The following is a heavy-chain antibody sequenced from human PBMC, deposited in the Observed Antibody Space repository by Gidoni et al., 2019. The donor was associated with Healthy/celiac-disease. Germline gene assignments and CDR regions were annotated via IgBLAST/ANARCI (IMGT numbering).Heavy chain of an antibody. J-gene: IGHJ4*02. D-gene: IGHD3-22*01. CDR1: GFSLSNARLG. CDR2: IFSNDEK. V-gene: IGHV2-26*01. Sequence: QVSLKESGPVLVIPTETLTLTCTVSGFSLSNARLGVRWIRQPPGKALEWLAHIFSNDEKSYSTSLQSRLTSSKNTSKSQVVLTMTNMNPVDTATYYCARIRPLRYDSSGYYVGNFDYWGQGTLVTVSS. CDR3: ARIRPLRYDSSGYYVGNFDY.